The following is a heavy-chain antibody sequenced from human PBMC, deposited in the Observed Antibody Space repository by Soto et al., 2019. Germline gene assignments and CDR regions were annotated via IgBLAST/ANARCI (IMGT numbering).Heavy chain of an antibody. CDR3: VRNLASGGTYYFDY. V-gene: IGHV3-72*01. Sequence: EVQLVESGGGSVEPGGSLRLSCAASGFIFSDHYMDWVRQAPGKGLEWIGRVRNQANGYTTEYAASVRGRFTVSRDDSKNSLYLQMNYLKTEDTATYYCVRNLASGGTYYFDYWGQGTLVTVSS. D-gene: IGHD2-15*01. J-gene: IGHJ4*02. CDR1: GFIFSDHY. CDR2: VRNQANGYTT.